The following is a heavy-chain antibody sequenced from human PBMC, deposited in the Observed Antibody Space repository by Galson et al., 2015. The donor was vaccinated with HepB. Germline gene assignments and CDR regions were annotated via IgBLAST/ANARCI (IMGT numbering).Heavy chain of an antibody. CDR3: AKDLREFMVRGVFDY. D-gene: IGHD3-10*01. V-gene: IGHV3-23*01. CDR2: ISGGRGST. J-gene: IGHJ4*02. Sequence: SLRLSCAASGFTFSSYAMSWVRQAPGKRLEWVSGISGGRGSTYYADSVKGRFTISRDKSKNMLYLQMNSLRAEDTAVYFCAKDLREFMVRGVFDYWGQGTLVTVSS. CDR1: GFTFSSYA.